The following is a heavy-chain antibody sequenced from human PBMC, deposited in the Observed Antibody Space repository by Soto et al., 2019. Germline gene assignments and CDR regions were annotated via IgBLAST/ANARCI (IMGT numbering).Heavy chain of an antibody. CDR3: TLVGVEVPGPIGYFDY. CDR1: GYSISSGFY. J-gene: IGHJ4*02. V-gene: IGHV4-38-2*01. D-gene: IGHD1-26*01. Sequence: SETLSLTCGVSGYSISSGFYWGWVRQPPGKGLEWIGSIRHDGNIYNNPSLKSRVTISVDTSKSQFPIHLWSVTAADTAVYYCTLVGVEVPGPIGYFDYWGQGALVTVSS. CDR2: IRHDGNI.